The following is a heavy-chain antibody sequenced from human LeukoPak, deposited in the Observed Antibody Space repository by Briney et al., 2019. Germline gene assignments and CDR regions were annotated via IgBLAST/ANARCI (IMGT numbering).Heavy chain of an antibody. CDR1: RFTFSDYY. D-gene: IGHD2-2*01. CDR3: AREAYQLLLGDYFYGMDV. J-gene: IGHJ6*02. Sequence: PGGSLRLSCAASRFTFSDYYMSWIRQATGKGLEWVSYISSSGSTIYYADSVKGRFTISRDNAKSSLYLQMNSLTAEDTAVYYCAREAYQLLLGDYFYGMDVWGQGTTVTVSS. CDR2: ISSSGSTI. V-gene: IGHV3-11*01.